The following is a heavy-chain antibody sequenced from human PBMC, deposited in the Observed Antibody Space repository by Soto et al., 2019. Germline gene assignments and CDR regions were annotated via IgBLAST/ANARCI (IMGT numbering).Heavy chain of an antibody. CDR2: INKNGFTI. D-gene: IGHD6-19*01. V-gene: IGHV3-48*02. CDR1: GFTFSKYW. CDR3: ARGAVTGTSLFDY. J-gene: IGHJ4*02. Sequence: LRLSCAASGFTFSKYWMSWVRQAPGKGLEWISFINKNGFTIYYADSVKGRFTISRDYAKNSLYLQMDSLRHEDTAVYYCARGAVTGTSLFDYWGLGTLVTVSS.